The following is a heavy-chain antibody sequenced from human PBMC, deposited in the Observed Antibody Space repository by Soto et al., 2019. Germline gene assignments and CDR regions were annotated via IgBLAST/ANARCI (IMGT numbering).Heavy chain of an antibody. CDR3: ARVQWFGMDGRY. V-gene: IGHV4-34*02. Sequence: QVQLQQWGAGLLKPSETLSLTCAVYGGSFSGYYWSWIRQPPGKGLEWIGEINHSGSTIYNPSLESLVTISVDTSKNQFSLKLSSVTAADTAVYYCARVQWFGMDGRYWGQGTLVTVSS. J-gene: IGHJ4*02. CDR2: INHSGST. CDR1: GGSFSGYY. D-gene: IGHD3-10*01.